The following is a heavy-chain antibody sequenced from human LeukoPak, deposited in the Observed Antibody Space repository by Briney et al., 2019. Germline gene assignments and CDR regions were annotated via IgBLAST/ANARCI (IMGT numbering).Heavy chain of an antibody. Sequence: SETLSLTCTVSGGSISTTSSSWVWIRQPPGKGLEWIGNIYYTGSTYNNPSLKSRVTFSVDTSENQFSLKLSSVTAADTAVYYCARLPRSGKYYFDYWGQGTLVTVSS. CDR2: IYYTGST. J-gene: IGHJ4*02. CDR1: GGSISTTSSS. D-gene: IGHD3-10*01. V-gene: IGHV4-39*01. CDR3: ARLPRSGKYYFDY.